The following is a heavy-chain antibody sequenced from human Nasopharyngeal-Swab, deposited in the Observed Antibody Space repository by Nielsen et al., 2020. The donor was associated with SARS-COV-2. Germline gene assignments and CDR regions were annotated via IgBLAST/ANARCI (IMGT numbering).Heavy chain of an antibody. J-gene: IGHJ4*02. CDR2: INPSGGST. V-gene: IGHV1-46*01. CDR1: GYTFTSYY. CDR3: AREGEAGFDY. Sequence: ASVKVSCKASGYTFTSYYMHWVRQAPGQGLEWMGIINPSGGSTNYAQKLQGRVTMTTDTSTSTAYMELRSLRSDDTAVYYCAREGEAGFDYWGQGTLVTVSS. D-gene: IGHD3-16*01.